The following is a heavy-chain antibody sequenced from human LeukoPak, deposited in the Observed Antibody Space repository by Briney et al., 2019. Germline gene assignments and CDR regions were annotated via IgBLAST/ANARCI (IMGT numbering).Heavy chain of an antibody. D-gene: IGHD3-22*01. Sequence: PSETLSLTCTVSGGSISSGAYYWSWIRQHPGKGPEWIGNIFYSGNTYYNPSLKSRVTISVDTSKNQFSLKLSSVTAADTAVYYCAREVNYYDSSGYYNPVYYFDYWGQGTLVTVSS. CDR1: GGSISSGAYY. CDR3: AREVNYYDSSGYYNPVYYFDY. J-gene: IGHJ4*02. CDR2: IFYSGNT. V-gene: IGHV4-30-4*08.